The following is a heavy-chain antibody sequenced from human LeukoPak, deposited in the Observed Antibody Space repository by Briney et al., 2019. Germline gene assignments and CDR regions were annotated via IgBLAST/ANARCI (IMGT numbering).Heavy chain of an antibody. CDR2: IKSKSDGGTT. CDR3: TFYTSGRFDI. D-gene: IGHD3-10*01. Sequence: GGSLRLSCAASGFIFSNARMSWVRQAPGKGLECVGRIKSKSDGGTTEYAAPVKGRFSISRDDSKNTLYLQMNSLKTDDTAVYYCTFYTSGRFDIWGQGTMVTVSS. V-gene: IGHV3-15*01. CDR1: GFIFSNAR. J-gene: IGHJ3*02.